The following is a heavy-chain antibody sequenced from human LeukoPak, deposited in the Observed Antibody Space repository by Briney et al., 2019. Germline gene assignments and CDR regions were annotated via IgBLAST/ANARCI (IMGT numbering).Heavy chain of an antibody. D-gene: IGHD3-10*01. CDR1: GFTFSSYA. V-gene: IGHV3-23*01. Sequence: GGSLRLSCAASGFTFSSYAMSWVRQAPGKGLEWVSAISGSGGSTYYADSVKGRFTISRDNSKNTLYLQMNSLRAEDTAVYYCARSRNYPDAFDIWGQGTMVTVSS. CDR3: ARSRNYPDAFDI. CDR2: ISGSGGST. J-gene: IGHJ3*02.